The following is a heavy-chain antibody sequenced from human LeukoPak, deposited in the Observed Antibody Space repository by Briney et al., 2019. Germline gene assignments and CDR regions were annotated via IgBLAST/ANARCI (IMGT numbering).Heavy chain of an antibody. CDR3: ARWGSGSPSDYYCYYYMDV. Sequence: SETLSLTCAVSGYTISSGYYSGWLRPPPGKVLGGIGSISHSGSTNYNPSLKSRVTISVDTSKNQFSLKLSSVTAADTAVYYCARWGSGSPSDYYCYYYMDVWGKGTTVTVSS. CDR2: ISHSGST. CDR1: GYTISSGYY. V-gene: IGHV4-38-2*01. D-gene: IGHD3-10*01. J-gene: IGHJ6*03.